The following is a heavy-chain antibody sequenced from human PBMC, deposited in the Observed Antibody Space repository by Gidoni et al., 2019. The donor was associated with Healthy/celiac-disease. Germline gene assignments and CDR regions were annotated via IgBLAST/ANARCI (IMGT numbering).Heavy chain of an antibody. CDR1: GFTCRRYT. CDR2: ISYDGSNK. J-gene: IGHJ4*02. CDR3: AKDRHYYDSSGYCPECYFDY. D-gene: IGHD3-22*01. V-gene: IGHV3-30*18. Sequence: QVQLVESGGGVVQPGRSVRVSCEAAGFTCRRYTLHWVRHAQAKGLEWVAVISYDGSNKYYADSVKGRFTISRDNSKNTLYLQMNSLRAEDTAVYYCAKDRHYYDSSGYCPECYFDYWGQGTLVTVSS.